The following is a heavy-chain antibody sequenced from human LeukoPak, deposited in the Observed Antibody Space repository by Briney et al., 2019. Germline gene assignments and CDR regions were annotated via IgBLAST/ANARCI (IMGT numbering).Heavy chain of an antibody. J-gene: IGHJ3*02. CDR3: ARSFSGRGDAFDI. D-gene: IGHD6-19*01. Sequence: PSETLSLTCTVSGGSIGSYYWSWIRQPPGKGLEWIGYIYYTGSTDYSPSLKSRATISVDTSKNQFSLKLSSVTAADTAVYYCARSFSGRGDAFDIWGQGTMVTVSS. CDR1: GGSIGSYY. V-gene: IGHV4-59*01. CDR2: IYYTGST.